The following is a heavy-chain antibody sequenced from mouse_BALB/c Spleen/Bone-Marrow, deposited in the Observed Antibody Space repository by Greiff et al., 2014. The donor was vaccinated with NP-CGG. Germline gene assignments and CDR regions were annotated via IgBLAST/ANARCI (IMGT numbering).Heavy chain of an antibody. V-gene: IGHV1-80*01. CDR2: IYPGDGDT. J-gene: IGHJ2*01. Sequence: QVQLKESGAELVRPGSSVKISCESSGYVFSTYWINWVKQRPGQGLEWIGQIYPGDGDTDYNGKFRDEATLTADKSSNTAYMQLSSLTSEDSAVYFCARGGISVDYWGQGTTLTVSS. CDR1: GYVFSTYW. CDR3: ARGGISVDY.